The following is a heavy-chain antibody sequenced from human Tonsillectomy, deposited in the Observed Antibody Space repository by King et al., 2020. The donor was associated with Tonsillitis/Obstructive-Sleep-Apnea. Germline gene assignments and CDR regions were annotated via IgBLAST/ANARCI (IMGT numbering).Heavy chain of an antibody. CDR2: INPSGGST. CDR1: GYTFTSYY. D-gene: IGHD6-13*01. J-gene: IGHJ4*02. V-gene: IGHV1-46*01. CDR3: ARGEGIAAAGTWPNY. Sequence: QLVQSGAEVKKPGASVKVSCKASGYTFTSYYMHWVRQAPGQGLEWMGIINPSGGSTSYAQKFQGRVTITRDTSTSTDYMELGSLRSEDTAVYYCARGEGIAAAGTWPNYWGQGTLVTVSS.